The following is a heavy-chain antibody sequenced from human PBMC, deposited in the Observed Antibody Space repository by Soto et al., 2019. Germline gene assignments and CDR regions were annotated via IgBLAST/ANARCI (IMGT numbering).Heavy chain of an antibody. D-gene: IGHD3-22*01. CDR2: IFPSDSDT. J-gene: IGHJ5*02. CDR1: GYRFTSYW. CDR3: ARKDKSGYFNWFDP. V-gene: IGHV5-51*04. Sequence: GESLKISCRTSGYRFTSYWIAWVRQMPGKGLEWMGIIFPSDSDTRYSPSFQGQVTISADRPTSTVFLQWASLKASDTAVYFCARKDKSGYFNWFDPWGKGTLVTVSS.